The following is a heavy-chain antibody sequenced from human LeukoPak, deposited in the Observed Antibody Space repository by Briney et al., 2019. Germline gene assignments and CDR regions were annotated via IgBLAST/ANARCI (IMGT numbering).Heavy chain of an antibody. CDR1: GGSISSHY. J-gene: IGHJ5*02. D-gene: IGHD1-7*01. Sequence: SETLSLTCTVSGGSISSHYWSWLRQPPGKGLEWIGYIYYSGSTNYNPSLKSRVTISVDTPKIQFSLKLSSVTAADTAVYYCARVLELNAWFDPWGQGTLVTVSS. CDR2: IYYSGST. V-gene: IGHV4-59*11. CDR3: ARVLELNAWFDP.